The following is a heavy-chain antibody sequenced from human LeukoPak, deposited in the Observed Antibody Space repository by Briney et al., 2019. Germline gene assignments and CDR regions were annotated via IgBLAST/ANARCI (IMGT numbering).Heavy chain of an antibody. CDR1: GFMFRSYW. CDR2: IKEDGSEK. D-gene: IGHD3-3*02. Sequence: GGSLRLSCGASGFMFRSYWMSWVRQAPGKGLEWVANIKEDGSEKHHVDSEKGRFTISRDNAKNSLYLQMNSLRAEDTAVYYCARVRPAISYWGQGTLVTVSS. CDR3: ARVRPAISY. J-gene: IGHJ4*02. V-gene: IGHV3-7*01.